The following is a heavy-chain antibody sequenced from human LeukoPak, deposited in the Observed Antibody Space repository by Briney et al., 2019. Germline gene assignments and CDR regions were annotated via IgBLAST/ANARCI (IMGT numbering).Heavy chain of an antibody. CDR1: GGSISSYY. D-gene: IGHD5-18*01. CDR2: IYYSGST. J-gene: IGHJ4*02. V-gene: IGHV4-59*01. Sequence: PSETLSLTCSVSGGSISSYYWSWIRQPPGKGLEWIGYIYYSGSTNYNPSLKSRVTISVDTSKNQFSLKLSSVTAADTAVYYCARLPRVDTAMVTEYYFDYWGQGTLVTVSS. CDR3: ARLPRVDTAMVTEYYFDY.